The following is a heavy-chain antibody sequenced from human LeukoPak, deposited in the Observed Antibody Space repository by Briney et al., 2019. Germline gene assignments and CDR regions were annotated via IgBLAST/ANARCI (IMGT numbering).Heavy chain of an antibody. CDR1: GGSISSYY. CDR3: ARNGDYVLGGWFDP. V-gene: IGHV4-59*01. Sequence: PSETLSLTCTVSGGSISSYYWSWIRQPPGKGLEWIGYIYYSGSTNYNPSLKSRVTISVDTSKNQFSLKLSSVTAADTAVYYCARNGDYVLGGWFDPWDQGTLVTVSS. CDR2: IYYSGST. D-gene: IGHD4-17*01. J-gene: IGHJ5*02.